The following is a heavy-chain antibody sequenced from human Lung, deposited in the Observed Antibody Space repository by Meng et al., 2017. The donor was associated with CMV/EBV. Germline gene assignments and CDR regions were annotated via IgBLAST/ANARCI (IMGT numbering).Heavy chain of an antibody. CDR2: INTHTGHT. V-gene: IGHV1-2*02. CDR1: GYTFSGFF. Sequence: SXKVSCKASGYTFSGFFMHWLRQAPGRGLEWMGWINTHTGHTEYAQRFQGRLTMTRDTSISTAYMELSRLTSDDTATFYCARGIPDYWGQGTMVTVAS. J-gene: IGHJ4*02. CDR3: ARGIPDY. D-gene: IGHD2-2*02.